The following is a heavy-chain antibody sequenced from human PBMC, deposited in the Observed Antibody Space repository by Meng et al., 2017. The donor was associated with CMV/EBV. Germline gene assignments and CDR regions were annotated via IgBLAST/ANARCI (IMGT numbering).Heavy chain of an antibody. Sequence: GESLKISCAASGFTFSSYAMHWVRQAPGKGLEWVAVISYDGSNKYYADSVKGRFTISRDNSKNTLYLQMNSLRAEDTAVYYCAGSQYEYFQHWGQGTLVPSPQ. CDR3: AGSQYEYFQH. CDR1: GFTFSSYA. J-gene: IGHJ1*01. V-gene: IGHV3-30*04. CDR2: ISYDGSNK.